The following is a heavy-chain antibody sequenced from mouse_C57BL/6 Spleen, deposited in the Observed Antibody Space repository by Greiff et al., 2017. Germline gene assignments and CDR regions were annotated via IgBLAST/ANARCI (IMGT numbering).Heavy chain of an antibody. CDR3: ARHASGSSSFDY. Sequence: VKVEESGPGLVAPSQSLSITCTVSGFSLTSYGVHWVRQPPGKGLEWLVVIWSDGSTTYNSALKSRLSISKDNSKSQVFLKMNSLQTDDTAMYYCARHASGSSSFDYWGQGTTLTVSS. CDR1: GFSLTSYG. CDR2: IWSDGST. V-gene: IGHV2-6-1*01. J-gene: IGHJ2*01. D-gene: IGHD1-1*01.